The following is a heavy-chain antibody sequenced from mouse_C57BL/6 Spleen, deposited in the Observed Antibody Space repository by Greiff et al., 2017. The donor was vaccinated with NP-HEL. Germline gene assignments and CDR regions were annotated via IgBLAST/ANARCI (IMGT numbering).Heavy chain of an antibody. J-gene: IGHJ2*01. CDR3: ARRDSSGFLDY. CDR1: GYTFTSYW. D-gene: IGHD3-2*02. CDR2: IDPSDSYT. Sequence: VQLQQSGAELVRPGSSVKLSCKASGYTFTSYWMHWVKQRPIQGLEWIGNIDPSDSYTNYNQKFKGKSTLTVDKSSSTAYMQLSSLTSEDSAVYYCARRDSSGFLDYWGQGTTLTVSS. V-gene: IGHV1-52*01.